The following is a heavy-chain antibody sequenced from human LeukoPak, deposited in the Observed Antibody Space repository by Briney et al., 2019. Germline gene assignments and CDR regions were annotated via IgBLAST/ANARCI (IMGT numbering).Heavy chain of an antibody. V-gene: IGHV4-39*01. D-gene: IGHD3-3*01. CDR2: IYYSGST. J-gene: IGHJ4*02. Sequence: PSETLSLTCTVSGGSISSSSYYGGWIRQPPGKGLEWIGSIYYSGSTYYNPSLKSRVTISVDTSKNQFSLKLSSVTAADTAVYYCARRNDFWSGTVTGFDYWGQGTLVTVSS. CDR1: GGSISSSSYY. CDR3: ARRNDFWSGTVTGFDY.